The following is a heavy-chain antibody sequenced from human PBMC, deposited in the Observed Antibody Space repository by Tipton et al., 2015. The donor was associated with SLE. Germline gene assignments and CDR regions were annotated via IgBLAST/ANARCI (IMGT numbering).Heavy chain of an antibody. CDR1: GGSISSHY. D-gene: IGHD3-22*01. CDR3: ARSDYYDSSGYDSYAFDI. CDR2: IYNSGSG. J-gene: IGHJ3*02. V-gene: IGHV4-59*11. Sequence: LRLSCTVSGGSISSHYWSWIRQPPGKGLEWIGYIYNSGSGNYNPSLKSRVTISVDTSKNQFSLKLSSVSAADTAVYYCARSDYYDSSGYDSYAFDIWGQGTLVTVSS.